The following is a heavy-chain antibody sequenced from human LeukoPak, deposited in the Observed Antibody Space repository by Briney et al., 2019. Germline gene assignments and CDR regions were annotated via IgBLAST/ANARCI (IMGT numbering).Heavy chain of an antibody. CDR1: GGSISSSSYY. D-gene: IGHD3-10*01. CDR2: IYYSGST. CDR3: ARWEVRLNAFEM. J-gene: IGHJ3*02. V-gene: IGHV4-61*05. Sequence: SETLSLTCTVSGGSISSSSYYWSWIRQPPGKGLEWIGYIYYSGSTNYNPSLKSRVTISVDTSKNQFSLSLSSVTAADTAVYYCARWEVRLNAFEMWGQGTMVTVSS.